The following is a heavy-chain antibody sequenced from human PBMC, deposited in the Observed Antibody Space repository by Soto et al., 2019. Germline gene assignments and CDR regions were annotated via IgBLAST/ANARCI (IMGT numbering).Heavy chain of an antibody. D-gene: IGHD3-16*01. CDR1: GGSISSGGYY. V-gene: IGHV4-31*03. Sequence: QVQLQESGPGLVKPSQTLSLTCTVSGGSISSGGYYWSWIRQHPGKGLEWIGYIYYSGSTYYNPSLKSRVTIPVDTSKTQFSLKLSSVTAADTAVYYCARYWERGDFSRLSFDPWGQGTLVTVSS. CDR3: ARYWERGDFSRLSFDP. CDR2: IYYSGST. J-gene: IGHJ5*02.